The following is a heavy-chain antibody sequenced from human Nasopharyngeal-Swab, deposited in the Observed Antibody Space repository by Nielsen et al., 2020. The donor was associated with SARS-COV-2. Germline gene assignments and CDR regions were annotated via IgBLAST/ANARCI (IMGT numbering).Heavy chain of an antibody. CDR3: AAVYCSGGSCSDAFDI. J-gene: IGHJ3*02. Sequence: SVKVSCKASGFTFTSPSVQWVRQARGQRLEWIGWIVVCSGNTNYAQKFQERVTITRDMSTSTAYMELSSLRSEDTAVYYCAAVYCSGGSCSDAFDIWGQGTMVTVSS. D-gene: IGHD2-15*01. V-gene: IGHV1-58*01. CDR2: IVVCSGNT. CDR1: GFTFTSPS.